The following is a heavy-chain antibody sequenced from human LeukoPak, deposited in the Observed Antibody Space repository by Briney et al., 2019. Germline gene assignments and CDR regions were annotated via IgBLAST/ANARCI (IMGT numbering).Heavy chain of an antibody. J-gene: IGHJ4*02. CDR3: ARVTGSYYGHFDY. V-gene: IGHV3-48*01. D-gene: IGHD1-26*01. CDR1: GFTSTNSR. Sequence: RGKLRLSCAASGFTSTNSRINWDRQAPGKGVGWVSYISSSTSGYTIYSADSVRGRFTISRDNDKSSLYLQMTSLRPEDTAVYYCARVTGSYYGHFDYRGEGELVTAS. CDR2: ISSSTSGYTI.